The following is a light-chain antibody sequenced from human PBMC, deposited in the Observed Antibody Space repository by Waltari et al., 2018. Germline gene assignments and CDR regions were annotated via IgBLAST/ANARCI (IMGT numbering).Light chain of an antibody. CDR3: QQYYNDAT. V-gene: IGKV4-1*01. Sequence: DIVMTQSPESLAVPLGETATINCKSSQSVLYSSNDKNYFAWYQQKPGQPPKLLISWASTRESGVPDRFSGSGSGTDFTLTISSLQAEDAAVYYCQQYYNDATFGQGTKVEIK. CDR2: WAS. J-gene: IGKJ1*01. CDR1: QSVLYSSNDKNY.